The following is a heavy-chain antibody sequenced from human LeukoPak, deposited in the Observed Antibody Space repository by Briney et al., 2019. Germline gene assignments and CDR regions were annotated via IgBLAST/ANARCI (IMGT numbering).Heavy chain of an antibody. V-gene: IGHV3-7*01. CDR1: GFPFYGYW. CDR2: IKHDESET. Sequence: GGSLRLSCAATGFPFYGYWMTWLRQAPGKGLEWVANIKHDESETNYADSVKGRFTISRDNAKNSLYLQMNSLRAEGTAVYYCARALVATTNYYYYYGMDVWGQGTTVTVSS. CDR3: ARALVATTNYYYYYGMDV. J-gene: IGHJ6*02. D-gene: IGHD5-12*01.